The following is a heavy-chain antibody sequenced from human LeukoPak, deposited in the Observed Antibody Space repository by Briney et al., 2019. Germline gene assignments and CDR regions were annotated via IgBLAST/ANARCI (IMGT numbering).Heavy chain of an antibody. CDR1: GGSISSYY. V-gene: IGHV4-59*08. Sequence: SETLSLTCTVSGGSISSYYWSWIRQPPGRGLEWIGHIYYSGSTNYNPSLKSRVTISVDTSKNQFSLKLTSVTAADTAVYYCARLRHPNGDDDYWGQGTLVTVSS. CDR2: IYYSGST. J-gene: IGHJ4*02. D-gene: IGHD4-17*01. CDR3: ARLRHPNGDDDY.